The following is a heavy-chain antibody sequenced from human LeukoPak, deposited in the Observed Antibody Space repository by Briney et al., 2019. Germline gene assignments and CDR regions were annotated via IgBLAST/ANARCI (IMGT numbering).Heavy chain of an antibody. D-gene: IGHD3/OR15-3a*01. V-gene: IGHV3-7*03. CDR2: IKLDGSEK. CDR3: ARDQYDTWSRRGNFDS. J-gene: IGHJ4*02. CDR1: GFSFGKYW. Sequence: GGSLRLSCVASGFSFGKYWMSWVRQAPGKGLEWVANIKLDGSEKNYVDSVKGRFTISRDNTKNSLYLQMNSLRAKDTAVFYCARDQYDTWSRRGNFDSWGQGTLVIVSS.